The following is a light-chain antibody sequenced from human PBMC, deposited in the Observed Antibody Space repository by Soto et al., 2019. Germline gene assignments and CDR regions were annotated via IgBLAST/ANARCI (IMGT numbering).Light chain of an antibody. CDR3: QQYHNWPPIT. J-gene: IGKJ5*01. V-gene: IGKV3D-15*01. CDR1: QSVSSY. CDR2: GAS. Sequence: EIVLTQSPATLSASPGESAALSCRASQSVSSYLAWYQQKPGQAPRLLIYGASTRATGIPARFSGSGSGTEFTLTISNLQSEDFAVYFCQQYHNWPPITFGQGTRLEIK.